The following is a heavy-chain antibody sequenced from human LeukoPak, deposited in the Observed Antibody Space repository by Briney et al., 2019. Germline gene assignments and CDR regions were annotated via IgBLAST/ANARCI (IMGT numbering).Heavy chain of an antibody. CDR3: GGEHSSGSFDY. D-gene: IGHD3-22*01. V-gene: IGHV4-59*01. J-gene: IGHJ4*02. CDR2: IYYSGST. CDR1: GGSISSYY. Sequence: PSETLSLTCTVSGGSISSYYWSWIGQPPGKGLEWIGYIYYSGSTNHNPSLKSRVTISVDTSKNQFSLKLSSVTAADTAVYYCGGEHSSGSFDYWGQGTLVTVSS.